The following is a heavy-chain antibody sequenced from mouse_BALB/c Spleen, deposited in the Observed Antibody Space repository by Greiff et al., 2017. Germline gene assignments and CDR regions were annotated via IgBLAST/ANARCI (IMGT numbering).Heavy chain of an antibody. J-gene: IGHJ1*01. CDR1: GFSLTSYG. CDR2: IWAGGST. V-gene: IGHV2-9*02. D-gene: IGHD2-1*01. CDR3: ARERGYGNSGYFDV. Sequence: VKLQESGPGLVAPSQSLSITCTVSGFSLTSYGVHWVRQPPGKGLEWLGVIWAGGSTNYNSALMSRLSISKDNSKSQVFLKMNSLQTDDTAMYYCARERGYGNSGYFDVWGAGTTVTVSS.